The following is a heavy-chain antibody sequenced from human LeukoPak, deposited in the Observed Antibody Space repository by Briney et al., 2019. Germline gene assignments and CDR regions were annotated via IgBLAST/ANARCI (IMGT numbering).Heavy chain of an antibody. Sequence: ASVKVSCKASGYTFTSYYKHWVRQAPGQGLEWMGIINPSGGSTSYAQKFQGRVTMTRDMSTSTVYMELSSLRSEDTAVYYCARVGLDYGDFDYWGQGTLVTVSS. CDR1: GYTFTSYY. CDR2: INPSGGST. CDR3: ARVGLDYGDFDY. D-gene: IGHD4-17*01. V-gene: IGHV1-46*01. J-gene: IGHJ4*02.